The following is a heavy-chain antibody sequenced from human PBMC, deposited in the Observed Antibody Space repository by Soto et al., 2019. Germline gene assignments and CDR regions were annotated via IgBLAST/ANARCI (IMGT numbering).Heavy chain of an antibody. V-gene: IGHV4-59*08. Sequence: QVQLQESGPGLVKPSETLSLTCTVSGGSISSYYWSWIRQPPGKGLEWIGYIYYSGSTNYNPSLKSRVTISVDTSKYQFSLKLSSVTAADTAVYYCATSAASGWHNWFDPWGQGTLVTVSS. J-gene: IGHJ5*02. CDR3: ATSAASGWHNWFDP. D-gene: IGHD6-19*01. CDR2: IYYSGST. CDR1: GGSISSYY.